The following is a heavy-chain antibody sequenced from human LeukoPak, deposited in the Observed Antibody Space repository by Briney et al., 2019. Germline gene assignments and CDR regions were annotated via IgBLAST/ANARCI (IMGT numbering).Heavy chain of an antibody. CDR1: GCTFSTAW. CDR2: IKSKNVGGTT. V-gene: IGHV3-15*01. Sequence: PGGSLGISCAASGCTFSTAWMSWVRQAPGKGLEWVGRIKSKNVGGTTEFTAPVKGRFTISRDDSKNTVYVQMNSLKSEDTAVYFCITEYYGSAMYWGQGALVTVSS. J-gene: IGHJ4*02. CDR3: ITEYYGSAMY. D-gene: IGHD3-10*01.